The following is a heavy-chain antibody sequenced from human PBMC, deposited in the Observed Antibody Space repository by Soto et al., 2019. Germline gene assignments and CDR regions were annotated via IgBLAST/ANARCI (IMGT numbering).Heavy chain of an antibody. D-gene: IGHD5-12*01. CDR3: ASLEWESSGYADY. Sequence: GGSLRLSCAASGFTFGSDWMSWVRQAPGKGLEWVANIKRDGSEKYYVDSVKGRFTISRDNAKNTLYLQMNSLRADDTAVYYCASLEWESSGYADYWGQGTQVTVSS. CDR1: GFTFGSDW. J-gene: IGHJ4*02. CDR2: IKRDGSEK. V-gene: IGHV3-7*03.